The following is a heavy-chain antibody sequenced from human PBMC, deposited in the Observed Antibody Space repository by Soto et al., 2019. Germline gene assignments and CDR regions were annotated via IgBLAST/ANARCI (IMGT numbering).Heavy chain of an antibody. Sequence: QVQLVESGGGVVQPGRFLRLSCAASGFTFSSYGMHWVRQAPGKGLEWVAVISYDGSNKYYADSVKGRFTISRDNSKNTLYLQMNSLRAEDTAVYYCAKEPVTGTTLHYWGQGTLVTVSS. CDR2: ISYDGSNK. CDR3: AKEPVTGTTLHY. V-gene: IGHV3-30*18. D-gene: IGHD1-7*01. J-gene: IGHJ4*02. CDR1: GFTFSSYG.